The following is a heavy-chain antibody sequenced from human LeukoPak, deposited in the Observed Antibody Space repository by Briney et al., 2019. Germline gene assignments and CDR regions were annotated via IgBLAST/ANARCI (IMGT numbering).Heavy chain of an antibody. Sequence: PSETLSLTCAVYSGSFSGYYWSWIRQPPGKGLEWIGEINHSGSTNYNPSLKSRVTISVDTSKNQFSLKLSSVTAADTAVYYCASGLQVLEYFQHWGQGTLVTVSS. CDR1: SGSFSGYY. V-gene: IGHV4-34*01. J-gene: IGHJ1*01. CDR2: INHSGST. D-gene: IGHD1-1*01. CDR3: ASGLQVLEYFQH.